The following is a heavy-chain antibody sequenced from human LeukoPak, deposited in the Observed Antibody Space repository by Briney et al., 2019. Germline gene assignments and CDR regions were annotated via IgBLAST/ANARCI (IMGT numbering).Heavy chain of an antibody. Sequence: SQTLSLTRTVSGGSISSGSYYWSWIRQPAGKGLEWIGRIYTSGSTNYNPSLKSRVTISVDTSKNQFSLKLSSVTAADTAVYYCARDHYDYVWGSYRYSDYWGQGTLVTVSS. CDR2: IYTSGST. V-gene: IGHV4-61*02. CDR3: ARDHYDYVWGSYRYSDY. CDR1: GGSISSGSYY. J-gene: IGHJ4*02. D-gene: IGHD3-16*02.